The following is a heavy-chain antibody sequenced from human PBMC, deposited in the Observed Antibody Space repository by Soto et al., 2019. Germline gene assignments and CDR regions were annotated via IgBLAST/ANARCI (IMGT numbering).Heavy chain of an antibody. Sequence: QVQLQESGPGLVKPSETLSLTCTVSGGSSSSYYWSWIRQPPGKGLEWIGYIYYSGITNYNPSLKSRVTISVDTSKNQFSLKLSSVTAADTAVYYCAREQMAHFDYWCQGTLVTVSS. CDR3: AREQMAHFDY. CDR2: IYYSGIT. V-gene: IGHV4-59*01. J-gene: IGHJ4*02. CDR1: GGSSSSYY.